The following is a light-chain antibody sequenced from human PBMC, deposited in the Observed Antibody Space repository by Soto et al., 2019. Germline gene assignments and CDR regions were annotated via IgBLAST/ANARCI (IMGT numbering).Light chain of an antibody. V-gene: IGKV2-28*01. CDR1: QSLLHSNGYNY. Sequence: DIVMTQSPLSLPVIPGEPASISCRSSQSLLHSNGYNYLDWYLQKPGQSPQLLIYLGSNRASGVXDXYSGSGSGTDFTLKISRVEAEDVGVYYCMQAIQTPLTFGGGTKVEIK. J-gene: IGKJ4*01. CDR3: MQAIQTPLT. CDR2: LGS.